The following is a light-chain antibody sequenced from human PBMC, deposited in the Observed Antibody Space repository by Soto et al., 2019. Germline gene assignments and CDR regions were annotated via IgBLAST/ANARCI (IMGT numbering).Light chain of an antibody. CDR3: QQYVTSPWT. CDR1: QSVGSNY. J-gene: IGKJ1*01. V-gene: IGKV3-20*01. CDR2: GTS. Sequence: EIVLTQSPGTLSLSPGERATLSCRASQSVGSNYLAWYQQNPGQAPRLLIYGTSSRDTGIPDRFSGSGSGKDFTLTISRLEPEDFAVYYCQQYVTSPWTFGQGTKVEIK.